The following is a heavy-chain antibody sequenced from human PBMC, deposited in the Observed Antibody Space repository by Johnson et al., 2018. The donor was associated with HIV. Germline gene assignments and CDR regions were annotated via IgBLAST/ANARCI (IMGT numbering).Heavy chain of an antibody. D-gene: IGHD3-10*01. V-gene: IGHV3-30*03. Sequence: QVQLVESGGGVVRPGGSLRLSCEASGFTFDDYGMHWVRQAPGKGLEWVAVMSYDGINKYYADSVKGRFTISRDNSKNTLYLQMNSLRAEDTAVYYCARDVGLWFGELRSGDAFDIWGQGTMVTVSS. CDR2: MSYDGINK. CDR1: GFTFDDYG. CDR3: ARDVGLWFGELRSGDAFDI. J-gene: IGHJ3*02.